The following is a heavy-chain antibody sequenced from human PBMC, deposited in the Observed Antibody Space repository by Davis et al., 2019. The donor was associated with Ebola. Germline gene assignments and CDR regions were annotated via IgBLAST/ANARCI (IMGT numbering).Heavy chain of an antibody. V-gene: IGHV3-11*04. Sequence: PGGSLRLSCAASGFTFSDYYMSWIRQAPGKGLEWVSYISSSGSTIYYADSVKGRFTISRDNAKNSLYLQMNSLRAEDTAVYYCARERGQWPVRDHAFDIWGQGTMVTVSS. CDR2: ISSSGSTI. D-gene: IGHD6-19*01. CDR1: GFTFSDYY. CDR3: ARERGQWPVRDHAFDI. J-gene: IGHJ3*02.